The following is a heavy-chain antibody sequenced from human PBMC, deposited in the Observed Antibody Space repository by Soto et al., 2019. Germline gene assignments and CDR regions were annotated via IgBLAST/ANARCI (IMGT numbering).Heavy chain of an antibody. CDR2: IYYSGST. Sequence: PPGKGLEWIGYIYYSGSTYYNPSLKSRVTISVDTSKNQFSLKLSSVTAADTAVFFCAKFRILEWLSDFEFLGHGTLV. D-gene: IGHD3-3*01. J-gene: IGHJ4*01. V-gene: IGHV4-30-4*01. CDR3: AKFRILEWLSDFEF.